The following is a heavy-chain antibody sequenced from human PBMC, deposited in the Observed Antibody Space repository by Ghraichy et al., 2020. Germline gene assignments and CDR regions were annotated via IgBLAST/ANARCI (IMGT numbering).Heavy chain of an antibody. D-gene: IGHD6-13*01. Sequence: GGSLRLSCAASGFTFSNAWMSWVRQAPGKGLEWVGRIKSRTDGGTTDYAAAVKGRFTISRDDSKNTLYLQMSSLKTDDTAAYYCTTIAPAGFLDYWGQRTLVTVSS. J-gene: IGHJ4*02. CDR1: GFTFSNAW. CDR3: TTIAPAGFLDY. V-gene: IGHV3-15*01. CDR2: IKSRTDGGTT.